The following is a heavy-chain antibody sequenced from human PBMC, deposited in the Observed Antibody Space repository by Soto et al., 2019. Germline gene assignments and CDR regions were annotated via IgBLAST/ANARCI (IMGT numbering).Heavy chain of an antibody. J-gene: IGHJ4*02. CDR2: ITPYNGNA. CDR1: GYTFTNFG. Sequence: QVHLVQSGAVVENPGASVKVSCKASGYTFTNFGINWVRQAPGQDLEWMGWITPYNGNANYPQKHQDRLTITTDTSTNTAYSELRSLRSDDTAVYFCARARMFSGAHHDYWGQGTRVTVSS. V-gene: IGHV1-18*04. D-gene: IGHD1-26*01. CDR3: ARARMFSGAHHDY.